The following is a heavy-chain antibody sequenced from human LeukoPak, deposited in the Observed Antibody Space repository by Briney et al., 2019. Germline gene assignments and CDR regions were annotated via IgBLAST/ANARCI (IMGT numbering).Heavy chain of an antibody. CDR3: ARSGDYYDSSGYSG. D-gene: IGHD3-22*01. V-gene: IGHV4-39*01. J-gene: IGHJ4*02. CDR1: GGSISSSSYY. CDR2: IYHSGST. Sequence: SETLSLTYTVSGGSISSSSYYWGWIRQPPGKGLEWIGSIYHSGSTYYNPSLKSRVTISVDTSKNQFSLKLSSVTAADTAVYYCARSGDYYDSSGYSGWGQGTLVTVSS.